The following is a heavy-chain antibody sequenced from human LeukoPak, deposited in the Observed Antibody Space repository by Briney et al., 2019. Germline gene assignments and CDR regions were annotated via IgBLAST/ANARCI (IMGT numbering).Heavy chain of an antibody. D-gene: IGHD5-18*01. CDR2: ISSSSSYI. V-gene: IGHV3-21*01. Sequence: GGSLRLSCTASGFTFGDYAMSWVRQAPGKGLEWVSSISSSSSYIYYADSVKGRFTISRDNAKNSLYLQMNSLRAEDTAVYYCARDTAMVTSDYWGQGTLVTVSS. CDR3: ARDTAMVTSDY. CDR1: GFTFGDYA. J-gene: IGHJ4*02.